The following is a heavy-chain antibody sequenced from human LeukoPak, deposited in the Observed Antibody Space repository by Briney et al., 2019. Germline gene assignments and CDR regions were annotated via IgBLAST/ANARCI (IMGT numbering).Heavy chain of an antibody. CDR2: IIPIFGIA. V-gene: IGHV1-69*04. J-gene: IGHJ5*02. CDR1: GGTFSSYA. CDR3: ARVHSDCGDYGFDP. Sequence: SVKVSCKASGGTFSSYAISWVRQAPGQGLEWMGRIIPIFGIANYAQKFQGRVTITADKSTSTAYMELSSLRSEDTAVYYCARVHSDCGDYGFDPWGQGTLVTVSS. D-gene: IGHD4-17*01.